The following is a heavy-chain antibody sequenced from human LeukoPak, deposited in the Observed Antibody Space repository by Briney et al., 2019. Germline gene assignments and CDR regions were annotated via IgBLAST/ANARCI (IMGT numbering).Heavy chain of an antibody. V-gene: IGHV1-18*01. CDR1: GNTFTSYG. D-gene: IGHD6-19*01. Sequence: ASVKVSCKASGNTFTSYGISWVRQAPGQGLEWMGWISAYNGNTNYAQKLQGRVTMTTDTSTSTAYMELRSLRSDDTAVYYCARDLGSGWFNGWFDPWGQGTLVTVSS. CDR3: ARDLGSGWFNGWFDP. J-gene: IGHJ5*02. CDR2: ISAYNGNT.